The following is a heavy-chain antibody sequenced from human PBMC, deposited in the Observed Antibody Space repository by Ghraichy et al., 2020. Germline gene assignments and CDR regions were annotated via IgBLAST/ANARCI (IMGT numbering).Heavy chain of an antibody. CDR2: IYNSATT. CDR1: GGSIDNYY. D-gene: IGHD2/OR15-2a*01. CDR3: ARNMAD. Sequence: SETLSLTCTVSGGSIDNYYWSWIRQPPGKGLEWIAYIYNSATTHYNPSLKSRVTISVDTSRNQFSLTVNSLTAADTAVYYCARNMADWGQGTMVTVSS. J-gene: IGHJ3*01. V-gene: IGHV4-59*01.